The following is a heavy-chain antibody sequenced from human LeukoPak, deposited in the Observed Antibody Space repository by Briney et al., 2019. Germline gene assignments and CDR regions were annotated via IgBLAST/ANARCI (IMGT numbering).Heavy chain of an antibody. CDR2: IYPDDSDT. V-gene: IGHV5-51*01. CDR1: GYSFTTYW. D-gene: IGHD2-2*02. J-gene: IGHJ3*02. Sequence: GESLKISCKGSGYSFTTYWIGWVRQMPGKGLEWMGVIYPDDSDTRYSPSFQGQVTISADKSISTAYLQWSSLKASDTAMYYRARRPTLYCSSSSCHSFDIWGQGTMVTVSS. CDR3: ARRPTLYCSSSSCHSFDI.